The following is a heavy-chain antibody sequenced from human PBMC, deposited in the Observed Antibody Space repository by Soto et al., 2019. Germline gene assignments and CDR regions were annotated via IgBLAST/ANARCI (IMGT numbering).Heavy chain of an antibody. D-gene: IGHD2-21*02. CDR2: ISAYNGKT. Sequence: QVQLVQSGAEVKKPGASVKVSCKASGYTFTSYGISWVRQAPGQGLEWMGWISAYNGKTNYAQKLQGRVTMTTDTSTSTAYMELRSLRSDDTAVYYCASSFVLISPDDYYFDYWGQGTLVTVSS. CDR3: ASSFVLISPDDYYFDY. V-gene: IGHV1-18*04. J-gene: IGHJ4*02. CDR1: GYTFTSYG.